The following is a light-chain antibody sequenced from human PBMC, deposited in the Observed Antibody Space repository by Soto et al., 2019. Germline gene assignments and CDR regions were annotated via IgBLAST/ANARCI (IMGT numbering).Light chain of an antibody. CDR3: CSYAGSSTLK. Sequence: EVSKRPSGVSNRFSGSKSGNTASLTISGLQAEEEDDYYCCSYAGSSTLKFGGGTKLTVL. V-gene: IGLV2-23*02. CDR2: EVS. J-gene: IGLJ2*01.